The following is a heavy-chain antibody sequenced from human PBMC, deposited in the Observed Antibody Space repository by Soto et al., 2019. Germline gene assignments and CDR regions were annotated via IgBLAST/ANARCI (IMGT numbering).Heavy chain of an antibody. Sequence: QVQLQQWGAGLLKPSETLSLTCAVYGESFSGYYWSWIRQPPGKGLEWIGEINHSGSTNYNPSLKSRVTMSVATSKNQCALKLSSVTAADTAMYYCAGNIVATISSFDYWGQGTLVTVSS. D-gene: IGHD5-12*01. CDR1: GESFSGYY. V-gene: IGHV4-34*02. CDR3: AGNIVATISSFDY. CDR2: INHSGST. J-gene: IGHJ4*02.